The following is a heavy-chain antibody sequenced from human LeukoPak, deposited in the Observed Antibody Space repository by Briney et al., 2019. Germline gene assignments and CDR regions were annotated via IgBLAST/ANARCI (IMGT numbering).Heavy chain of an antibody. CDR3: AREHREWLVRSYYYYGMDV. J-gene: IGHJ6*02. CDR2: IYYSGST. Sequence: SETLSLTCTVSGGSISSHYWSWIRQPPGKGLEWIGYIYYSGSTNYNPSLKSRVTISVDTSKNQFSLKLSSVTAADTAVYYCAREHREWLVRSYYYYGMDVWGQGTTVTVSS. D-gene: IGHD6-19*01. CDR1: GGSISSHY. V-gene: IGHV4-59*11.